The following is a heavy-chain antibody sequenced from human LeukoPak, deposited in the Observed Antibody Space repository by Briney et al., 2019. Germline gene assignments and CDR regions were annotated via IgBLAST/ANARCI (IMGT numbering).Heavy chain of an antibody. Sequence: ASVKVSCKTSGYTFTDYYLHWVRQAPGQGLEWVGWIHPNTGATHHAQKFQGRLTMTRDTSISTVYMELRSLRSDDTAVYYCARDYYDSSGYYYVFAYWGQGTLVTVSS. CDR1: GYTFTDYY. CDR3: ARDYYDSSGYYYVFAY. D-gene: IGHD3-22*01. J-gene: IGHJ4*02. V-gene: IGHV1-2*02. CDR2: IHPNTGAT.